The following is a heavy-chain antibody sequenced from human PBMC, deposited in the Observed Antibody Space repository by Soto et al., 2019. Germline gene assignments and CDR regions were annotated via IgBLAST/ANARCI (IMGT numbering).Heavy chain of an antibody. CDR2: MYHSGST. Sequence: TSETLSLTCAVSGGSISSGGYSWSWIRQPPGKGLEWIGYMYHSGSTYYNPSLKSRVTISIDRSKNQFSLKLSSVTAADTAVYYCHPVPDYWGQGILVTVSS. CDR3: HPVPDY. J-gene: IGHJ4*02. V-gene: IGHV4-30-2*01. D-gene: IGHD2-2*01. CDR1: GGSISSGGYS.